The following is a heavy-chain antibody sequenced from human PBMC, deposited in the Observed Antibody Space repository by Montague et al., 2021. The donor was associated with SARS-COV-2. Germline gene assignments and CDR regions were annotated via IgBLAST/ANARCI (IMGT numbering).Heavy chain of an antibody. CDR2: INDSGST. J-gene: IGHJ6*03. V-gene: IGHV4-34*01. D-gene: IGHD3-22*01. Sequence: SETLSLTCAVYGGSFSGYCWAWIRQSPGKGLEWIAEINDSGSTNYNPSLKSRITISGDTSKNQFSLKLTSVTAADTAVYYCARGRIDVNMIVVVVAGASFYMDVWGKGTTVTVSS. CDR1: GGSFSGYC. CDR3: ARGRIDVNMIVVVVAGASFYMDV.